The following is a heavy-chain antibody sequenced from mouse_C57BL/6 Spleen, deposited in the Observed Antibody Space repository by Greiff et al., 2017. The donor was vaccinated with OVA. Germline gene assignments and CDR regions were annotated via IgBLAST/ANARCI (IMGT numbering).Heavy chain of an antibody. V-gene: IGHV14-2*01. J-gene: IGHJ2*01. CDR1: GFNIQDSY. D-gene: IGHD2-14*01. CDR3: ARGGTRGYFDY. CDR2: IDPEDVET. Sequence: VQLKESGAELVKPGASVKLSCTASGFNIQDSYMHWVKPRPEQGLEWIGRIDPEDVETKYAPKFQGTATITADPSSNTAYLQLSSLTAEDTAVYYCARGGTRGYFDYWGQGTTLTVSS.